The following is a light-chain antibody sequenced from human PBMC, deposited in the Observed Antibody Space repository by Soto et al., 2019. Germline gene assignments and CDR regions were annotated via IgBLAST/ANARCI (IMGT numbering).Light chain of an antibody. V-gene: IGLV2-14*01. CDR2: AVS. Sequence: QSVLTQPASVFASPGQSITISCTGTRSGVGLYDYVSWYQQHTGKAPQLMIYAVSNRPSGVSNRFSASMSGNTASLFISGLQAEDEADYYCSSYTSDSSYVFGSGTKVTVL. CDR1: RSGVGLYDY. J-gene: IGLJ1*01. CDR3: SSYTSDSSYV.